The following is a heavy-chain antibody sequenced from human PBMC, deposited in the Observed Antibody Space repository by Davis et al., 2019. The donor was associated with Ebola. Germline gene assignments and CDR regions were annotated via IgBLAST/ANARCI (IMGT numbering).Heavy chain of an antibody. CDR1: GFTFSDYY. J-gene: IGHJ6*04. Sequence: GGSLRLSCAASGFTFSDYYMSWIRQAPGKGLEWVSYISSSGSTIYYADSVKGRFTISRDNAKNSLYLQMNSLRAEDTAVYYCARDPSGGSGWSMGYYGMDVWGKGTTVTVSS. D-gene: IGHD6-19*01. V-gene: IGHV3-11*01. CDR2: ISSSGSTI. CDR3: ARDPSGGSGWSMGYYGMDV.